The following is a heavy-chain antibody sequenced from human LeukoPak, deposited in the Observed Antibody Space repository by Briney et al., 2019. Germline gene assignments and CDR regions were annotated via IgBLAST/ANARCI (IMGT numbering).Heavy chain of an antibody. J-gene: IGHJ4*02. CDR3: TRAVSAADFSHGY. CDR1: VFTFNSYS. Sequence: GGSLGLSHVSCVFTFNSYSMHWVRQAPGKGLEWVSCISSTSRYIYYADSVKGRFTISRDNAKNSVYRKINSLRAEDTAVYYCTRAVSAADFSHGYWGQGTLVTVSS. D-gene: IGHD2-2*01. CDR2: ISSTSRYI. V-gene: IGHV3-21*01.